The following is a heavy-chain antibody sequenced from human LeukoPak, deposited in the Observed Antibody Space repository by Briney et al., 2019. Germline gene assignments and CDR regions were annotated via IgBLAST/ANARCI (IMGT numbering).Heavy chain of an antibody. CDR1: GGSISTSGYN. Sequence: SETLSLTCTVSGGSISTSGYNCGWIRQPPGKGLEWVGSIFNSGSTYYNPSLKSRVTMSVDTSKNQFSLKLSSVTAADTAVYYCARDEVVPAANTNWFDPWGQGTLVTVSS. CDR2: IFNSGST. J-gene: IGHJ5*02. CDR3: ARDEVVPAANTNWFDP. D-gene: IGHD2-2*01. V-gene: IGHV4-39*07.